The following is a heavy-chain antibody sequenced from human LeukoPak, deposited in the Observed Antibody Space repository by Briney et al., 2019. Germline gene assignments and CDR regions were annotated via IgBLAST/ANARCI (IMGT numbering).Heavy chain of an antibody. CDR2: ISSSGSTI. CDR3: ARRGYCSSTSCYIYYYYYMDV. CDR1: GFTFSDYY. V-gene: IGHV3-11*04. D-gene: IGHD2-2*02. J-gene: IGHJ6*03. Sequence: GGSLRLSCAASGFTFSDYYMSWIRQAPGKGLEWVSYISSSGSTIYYADSVKGRFTISRDNAKNSLYLQMNSLRAEDTAVYYCARRGYCSSTSCYIYYYYYMDVWGKGTTVTVSS.